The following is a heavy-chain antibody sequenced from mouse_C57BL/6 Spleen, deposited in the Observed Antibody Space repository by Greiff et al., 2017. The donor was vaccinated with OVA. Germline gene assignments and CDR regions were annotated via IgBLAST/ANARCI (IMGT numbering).Heavy chain of an antibody. Sequence: QVQLQQSGAELVKPGASVKLSCKASGYTFTEYTIHWVKQRSGQGLEWIGWFYPADGSIKYNEKFKGKATLTADKSSSTAYMELSSLTSEDSAVYFCARDEERGGYDSYYAMDYWGEGASVTVAS. D-gene: IGHD2-10*02. V-gene: IGHV1-62-2*01. CDR2: FYPADGSI. J-gene: IGHJ4*01. CDR3: ARDEERGGYDSYYAMDY. CDR1: GYTFTEYT.